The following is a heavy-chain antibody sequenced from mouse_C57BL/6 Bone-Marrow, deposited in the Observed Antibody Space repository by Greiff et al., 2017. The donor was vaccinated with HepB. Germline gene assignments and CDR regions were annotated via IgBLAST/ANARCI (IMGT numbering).Heavy chain of an antibody. D-gene: IGHD1-1*01. CDR2: ISDGGSYT. Sequence: EVKLMESGGGLVKPGGSLKLSCAASGFTFSSYAMSWVRQTPEKRLEWVATISDGGSYTYYPDNVKGRFTISRDNAKNNLYLQLSHLKSEDTAMYYCAAIAAVVEAYWGQGTLVTVSA. CDR3: AAIAAVVEAY. CDR1: GFTFSSYA. J-gene: IGHJ3*01. V-gene: IGHV5-4*03.